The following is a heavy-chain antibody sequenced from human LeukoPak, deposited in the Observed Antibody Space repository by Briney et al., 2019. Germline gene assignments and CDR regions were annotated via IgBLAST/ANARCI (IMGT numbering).Heavy chain of an antibody. CDR3: AKGLTWDSTSCSD. Sequence: RGSLRLSCAASGLSFSSYAMSWVRQAPGKGLEWVSAIVGSGGNMYYADSVKGGFTISRDNFKSTLYLQMNSLRAEDTAVYYCAKGLTWDSTSCSDWGQGTLVTVSS. J-gene: IGHJ4*02. CDR2: IVGSGGNM. D-gene: IGHD2-2*01. CDR1: GLSFSSYA. V-gene: IGHV3-23*01.